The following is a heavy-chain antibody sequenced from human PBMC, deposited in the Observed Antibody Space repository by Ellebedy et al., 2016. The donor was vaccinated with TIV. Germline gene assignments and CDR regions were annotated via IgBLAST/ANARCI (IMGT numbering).Heavy chain of an antibody. V-gene: IGHV1-69*13. CDR2: IIPIFGTA. J-gene: IGHJ6*03. D-gene: IGHD2-2*01. CDR3: ASCSSTSCLGGYYYYYMDV. Sequence: SVKVSCXASGCTFSSYAISWVRQAPGQGLEWMGGIIPIFGTANYAQKFQGRVTITADESTSTAYMELSSLRSEDTAVYYCASCSSTSCLGGYYYYYMDVWGKGTTVTVSS. CDR1: GCTFSSYA.